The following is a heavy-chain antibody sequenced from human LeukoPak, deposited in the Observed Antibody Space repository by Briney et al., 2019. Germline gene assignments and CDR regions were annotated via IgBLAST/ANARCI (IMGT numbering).Heavy chain of an antibody. CDR3: ARDRLPIVVVPAAIDY. Sequence: ASVKVSCTASGYTFTGYYMHWVRQAPGQGLEWMGWINPNSGGTNYAQKFQGRVTMTRDTSISTAYMELSRLRSDDTAVYYCARDRLPIVVVPAAIDYWGQGTLVTVSS. J-gene: IGHJ4*02. CDR2: INPNSGGT. V-gene: IGHV1-2*02. CDR1: GYTFTGYY. D-gene: IGHD2-2*02.